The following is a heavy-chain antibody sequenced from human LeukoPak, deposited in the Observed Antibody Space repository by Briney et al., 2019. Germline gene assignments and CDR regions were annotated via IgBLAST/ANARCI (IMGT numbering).Heavy chain of an antibody. V-gene: IGHV1-8*03. CDR3: ARGLRYNWNYVLDY. Sequence: ASVKVTCKASVYTFTSYDIYWVRQATAQGLEWMGLMNPNSGNTGYAQKFQGRVTITRNTSISTAYMELSSLRSEDTAVYYCARGLRYNWNYVLDYWGQGTLVTVSS. J-gene: IGHJ4*02. CDR2: MNPNSGNT. CDR1: VYTFTSYD. D-gene: IGHD1-7*01.